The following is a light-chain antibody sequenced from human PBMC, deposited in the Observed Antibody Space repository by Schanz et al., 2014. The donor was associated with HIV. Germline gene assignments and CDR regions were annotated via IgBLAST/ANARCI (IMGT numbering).Light chain of an antibody. V-gene: IGKV3-15*01. CDR1: QSVSTK. J-gene: IGKJ1*01. Sequence: EIVMTQTPATLSVSPGERATLSCRASQSVSTKLAWYQQKPGQAPRLLIYGASTRATGIPARFSGSGSGTEFTLTISSLQPEDFATYYGQQSYRLPQTFGQGTKVEI. CDR2: GAS. CDR3: QQSYRLPQT.